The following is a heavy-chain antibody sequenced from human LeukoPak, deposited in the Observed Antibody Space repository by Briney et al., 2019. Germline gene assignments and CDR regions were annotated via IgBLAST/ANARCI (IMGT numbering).Heavy chain of an antibody. CDR1: GFTFRIYA. CDR3: AKGKGSRGYTVWFDP. J-gene: IGHJ5*02. D-gene: IGHD6-25*01. CDR2: ISGGGDNT. Sequence: PGGSLRLSCAASGFTFRIYAMSWVRQAPGKGLEWVATISGGGDNTYYADSVKGRFTISRDNSKNTLYLQMNSLRAEDTAVYYCAKGKGSRGYTVWFDPWGQGTLVTVSS. V-gene: IGHV3-23*01.